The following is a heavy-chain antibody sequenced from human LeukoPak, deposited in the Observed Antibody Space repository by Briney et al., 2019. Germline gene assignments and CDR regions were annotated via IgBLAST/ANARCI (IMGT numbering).Heavy chain of an antibody. D-gene: IGHD2-21*02. Sequence: PSETLSLTCTVSGYSISSGYYWGWIRQPPGKGLEWIGSIYHSGSTYYNPSLKSRVTISVDTSKNQFSLKLSSVTAADTAVYYCARVGVRVVTAIPGDAFDIWGQGTMVTVSS. V-gene: IGHV4-38-2*02. J-gene: IGHJ3*02. CDR1: GYSISSGYY. CDR3: ARVGVRVVTAIPGDAFDI. CDR2: IYHSGST.